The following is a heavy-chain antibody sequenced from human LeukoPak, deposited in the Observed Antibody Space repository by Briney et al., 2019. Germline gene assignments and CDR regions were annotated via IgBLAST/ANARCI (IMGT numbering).Heavy chain of an antibody. CDR3: ARVSCIVGATSYYFDY. Sequence: SETLSLTCTVSGGSISSSSYYWGWIRQPPGKGLEWIGSIYYSGSTYYNPSLKSRVTISVDTSKNQFSLKLSSVTAADTAVYYCARVSCIVGATSYYFDYWGQGTLVTVSS. CDR2: IYYSGST. D-gene: IGHD1-26*01. V-gene: IGHV4-39*07. CDR1: GGSISSSSYY. J-gene: IGHJ4*02.